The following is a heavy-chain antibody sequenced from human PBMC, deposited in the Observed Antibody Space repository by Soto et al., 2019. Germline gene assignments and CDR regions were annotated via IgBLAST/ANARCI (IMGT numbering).Heavy chain of an antibody. CDR2: LYGSGRGI. D-gene: IGHD4-17*01. V-gene: IGHV3-23*01. J-gene: IGHJ4*02. CDR3: AKDAVSGDGVWLAHD. Sequence: GGSLRLSCAASGFPFSSYAIIWIRQAPGRGLEWVSGLYGSGRGIRYADSVKGRFTISRDNSAYSVYLQMNNLRVEDTATYYCAKDAVSGDGVWLAHDWGQGTVVTVSS. CDR1: GFPFSSYA.